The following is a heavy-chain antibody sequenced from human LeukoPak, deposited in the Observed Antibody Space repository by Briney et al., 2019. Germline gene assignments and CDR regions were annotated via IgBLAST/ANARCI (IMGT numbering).Heavy chain of an antibody. CDR1: GFTFSSYA. Sequence: PGGSLRLSCAASGFTFSSYAMHWVRQAPGKGLEWVAVISYDGSNKYYADSVKGRFTISRDNSKNTLYLQMNSLRAEDTAVYYCARGYCSSPSCSPAWFDPWGQGTLVTVSS. V-gene: IGHV3-30*01. J-gene: IGHJ5*02. CDR3: ARGYCSSPSCSPAWFDP. CDR2: ISYDGSNK. D-gene: IGHD2-2*01.